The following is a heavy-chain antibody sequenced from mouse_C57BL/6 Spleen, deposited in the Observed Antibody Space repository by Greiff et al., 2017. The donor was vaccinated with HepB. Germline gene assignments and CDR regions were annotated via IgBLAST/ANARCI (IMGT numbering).Heavy chain of an antibody. CDR3: APTVVARGYYAMDY. J-gene: IGHJ4*01. CDR2: IYPGSGNT. V-gene: IGHV1-66*01. Sequence: QVQLQQSGPELVKPGASVKISCKASGYSFTSYYIHWVKQRPGQGLEWIGWIYPGSGNTKYNEKFKGKATLTADTSSSTAYMQLSSLTSEDSAVYYCAPTVVARGYYAMDYWGQGTSVTVSS. CDR1: GYSFTSYY. D-gene: IGHD1-1*01.